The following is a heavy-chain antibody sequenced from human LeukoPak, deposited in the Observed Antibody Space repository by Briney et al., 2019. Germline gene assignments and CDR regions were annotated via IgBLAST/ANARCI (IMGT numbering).Heavy chain of an antibody. V-gene: IGHV4-34*01. CDR2: INHSGST. D-gene: IGHD3-10*01. Sequence: SETLSLTCAVYGGSFSGYYWSWIRQPPGKGLEWIGEINHSGSTNYNPSLKSRVTISVDTSKNQFSLKLSSVTAADTAVYYCARANGGIEPMVRGPMQDYYYYYGMDVWGQGTTVTVSS. CDR1: GGSFSGYY. J-gene: IGHJ6*02. CDR3: ARANGGIEPMVRGPMQDYYYYYGMDV.